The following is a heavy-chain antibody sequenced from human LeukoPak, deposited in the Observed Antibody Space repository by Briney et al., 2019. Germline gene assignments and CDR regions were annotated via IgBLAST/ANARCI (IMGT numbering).Heavy chain of an antibody. CDR3: ARDKYLDDSGNSLRYDY. D-gene: IGHD3-10*01. V-gene: IGHV3-11*01. Sequence: PGGSLRLSCAASGFAFSDYYMSWIRQTPGKGLEWISYISSGGTTTYNADSVKGRFTISRDNTKNSLYLQMNSLRAEDTAVYYCARDKYLDDSGNSLRYDYWGQGTLVTVSS. J-gene: IGHJ4*02. CDR1: GFAFSDYY. CDR2: ISSGGTTT.